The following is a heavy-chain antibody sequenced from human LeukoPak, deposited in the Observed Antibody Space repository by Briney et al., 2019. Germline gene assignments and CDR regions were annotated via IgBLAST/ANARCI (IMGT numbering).Heavy chain of an antibody. CDR3: ARVVGAAAGTRWDYYYYGMDV. CDR1: GGTFSSYA. D-gene: IGHD6-13*01. CDR2: IIPIFGTA. J-gene: IGHJ6*02. V-gene: IGHV1-69*13. Sequence: SVKVSCKASGGTFSSYAISWVRQEPGQGLEWMGGIIPIFGTANYAQKFQGRVTITADESTSTAYMELSSLRSEDTAVYYCARVVGAAAGTRWDYYYYGMDVWGQGTTVTVSS.